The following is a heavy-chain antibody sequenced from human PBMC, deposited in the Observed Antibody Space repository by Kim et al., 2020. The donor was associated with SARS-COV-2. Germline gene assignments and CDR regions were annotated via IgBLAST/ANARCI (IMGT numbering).Heavy chain of an antibody. CDR1: GGSVSSGSYY. J-gene: IGHJ5*02. V-gene: IGHV4-61*01. CDR3: ARVVVVAADSGNWFGP. Sequence: SETLSLTCTVSGGSVSSGSYYWSWIRQPPGKGLEWIGYIYYSGSTNYNPSLKSRVTISVDTSKNQFSLKLSSVTAADTAVDYCARVVVVAADSGNWFGPWGPGTLVTVSS. CDR2: IYYSGST. D-gene: IGHD2-15*01.